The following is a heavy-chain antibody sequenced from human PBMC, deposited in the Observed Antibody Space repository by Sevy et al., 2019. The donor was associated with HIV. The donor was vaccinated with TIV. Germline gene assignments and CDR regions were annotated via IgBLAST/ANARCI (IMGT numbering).Heavy chain of an antibody. V-gene: IGHV4-39*01. Sequence: SETLSLTCTVSGGSISSSSYYWGWIRQPPGKGLEWIGGIDYSGSNYSNPSLKSRVTISVDTSKNQFSLKLSSVTAADTAVYYCARADMVVVVNLYYFDYWGQGTLVTVSS. CDR1: GGSISSSSYY. J-gene: IGHJ4*02. D-gene: IGHD3-22*01. CDR3: ARADMVVVVNLYYFDY. CDR2: IDYSGSN.